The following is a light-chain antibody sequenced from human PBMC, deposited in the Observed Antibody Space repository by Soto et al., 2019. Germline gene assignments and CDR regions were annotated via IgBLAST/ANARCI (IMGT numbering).Light chain of an antibody. CDR2: TNN. V-gene: IGLV1-44*01. CDR3: AAWDGSLNGYV. CDR1: SSNIGKNP. J-gene: IGLJ1*01. Sequence: QSVLTQPPSASGTPGQKVTIPCPGASSNIGKNPVNWYQHLPGTTPKLLISTNNRRPSGVPARFSGSKSGTSASLAISGLQSDDEADYYCAAWDGSLNGYVFGTGTKLTVL.